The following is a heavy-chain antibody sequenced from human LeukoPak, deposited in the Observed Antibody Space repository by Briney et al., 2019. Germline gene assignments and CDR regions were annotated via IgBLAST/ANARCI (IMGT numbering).Heavy chain of an antibody. V-gene: IGHV4-31*03. CDR1: GGSISSGGYY. Sequence: PSETLSLTCTVSGGSISSGGYYWSWIRQHPGKGLEWIGYIYYSGSTYYNPSLKSRVTISVDTSKNQFSLKPSSVTAADTAVYYCARGSGIAAAGVDYWCQGTLVTVSS. CDR3: ARGSGIAAAGVDY. CDR2: IYYSGST. J-gene: IGHJ4*02. D-gene: IGHD6-13*01.